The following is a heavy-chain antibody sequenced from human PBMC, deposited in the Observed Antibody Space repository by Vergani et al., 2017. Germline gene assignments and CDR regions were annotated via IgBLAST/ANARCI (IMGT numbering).Heavy chain of an antibody. J-gene: IGHJ4*02. CDR3: AKQYFVSGNYLFDY. V-gene: IGHV3-49*04. Sequence: EVQLVESGGGLVPPGRSLRLSCAASGFSFGDNAMTWVRQAPGKGLEWVAFIRNKAYGGTTEYAASVKGRFTISRDDSKNMLFLQMNNLRTEDTAIYYCAKQYFVSGNYLFDYWGQGTLVTVSS. CDR1: GFSFGDNA. D-gene: IGHD3-9*01. CDR2: IRNKAYGGTT.